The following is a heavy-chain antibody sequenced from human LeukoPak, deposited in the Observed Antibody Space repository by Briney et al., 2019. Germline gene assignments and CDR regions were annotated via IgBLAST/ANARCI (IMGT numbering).Heavy chain of an antibody. D-gene: IGHD6-19*01. Sequence: PGGSLRLSCAASGFTFSSYSMNWVRQAPGKGLEWVSSISSSSSYIYYADSVKGRFTISRDNAKNSLYLQMNSLRAEDTAVYYCARDSSGWLGYYFDYWGQGTLVTVSS. J-gene: IGHJ4*02. CDR2: ISSSSSYI. CDR3: ARDSSGWLGYYFDY. CDR1: GFTFSSYS. V-gene: IGHV3-21*01.